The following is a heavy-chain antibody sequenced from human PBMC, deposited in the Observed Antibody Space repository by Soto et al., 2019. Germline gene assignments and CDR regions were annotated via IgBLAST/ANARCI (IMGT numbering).Heavy chain of an antibody. CDR3: ARELVDYYDSSVVWFDP. Sequence: QVQLQESGPGLVKPSQTLSLTCTVSGGSISSGDYYWSWIRQPPGKGLEWIGYIYYSGSTYYNPSLKSRVTISVDTSKSQFSLKLSSLTAADTAVYYCARELVDYYDSSVVWFDPWGQGTLVTVSS. CDR2: IYYSGST. D-gene: IGHD3-22*01. V-gene: IGHV4-30-4*01. CDR1: GGSISSGDYY. J-gene: IGHJ5*02.